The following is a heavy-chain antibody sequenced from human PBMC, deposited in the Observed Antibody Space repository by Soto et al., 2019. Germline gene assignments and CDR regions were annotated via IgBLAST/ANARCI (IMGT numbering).Heavy chain of an antibody. CDR2: INHSGST. CDR3: ASLRYCSGGSCYQNNWFDP. Sequence: SETLSLTCAVYGGSFSGYYWSWIRQPPGKGLEWIGEINHSGSTNYNPSLKSRVTISVDTSKNQFSLKLSSVTAADTAVYYCASLRYCSGGSCYQNNWFDPWGQGTLVTVSS. CDR1: GGSFSGYY. D-gene: IGHD2-15*01. V-gene: IGHV4-34*01. J-gene: IGHJ5*02.